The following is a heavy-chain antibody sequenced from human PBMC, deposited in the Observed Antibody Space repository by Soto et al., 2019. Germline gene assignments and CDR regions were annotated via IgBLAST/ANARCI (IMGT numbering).Heavy chain of an antibody. CDR2: ISWNSGSI. V-gene: IGHV3-9*01. Sequence: EVQLVESGGGLVQPGRSLRLSCAASGFTFDDYAMHWVRQAPGKGLEWVSGISWNSGSIAYAGSVKGRFTISRDNAKNPLYLQLNSRRADDSALYYSAKWGTYALPGTVAVSTIDYGGQGTLVTVSS. CDR3: AKWGTYALPGTVAVSTIDY. CDR1: GFTFDDYA. J-gene: IGHJ4*02. D-gene: IGHD2-2*01.